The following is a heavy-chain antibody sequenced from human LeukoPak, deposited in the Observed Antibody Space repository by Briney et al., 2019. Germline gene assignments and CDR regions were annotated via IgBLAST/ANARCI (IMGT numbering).Heavy chain of an antibody. CDR2: INPNSGGT. CDR1: GYTFTGYY. D-gene: IGHD5-24*01. J-gene: IGHJ4*02. V-gene: IGHV1-2*06. CDR3: AREMATENGPIDY. Sequence: GASVKVSCKASGYTFTGYYMHWVRQAPGQGLEWMGRINPNSGGTNYAQKFQGRVTMTRDTSISTAYMELSRLRSEDTAVYYCAREMATENGPIDYWGQGTLVTVSS.